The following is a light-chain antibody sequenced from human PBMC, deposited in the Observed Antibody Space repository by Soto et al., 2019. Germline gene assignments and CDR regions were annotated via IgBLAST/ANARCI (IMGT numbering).Light chain of an antibody. CDR1: QSVSSN. CDR3: QQYGSSSWT. V-gene: IGKV3-20*01. J-gene: IGKJ1*01. CDR2: GAS. Sequence: EIVLTQSPGTLPLSPGERATLSCRASQSVSSNLAWYQQKPGQAPRLLIYGASTRATGIPARFSGSGSGTDFTLTISRLEPEDFAVYYCQQYGSSSWTFGQGTKVDIK.